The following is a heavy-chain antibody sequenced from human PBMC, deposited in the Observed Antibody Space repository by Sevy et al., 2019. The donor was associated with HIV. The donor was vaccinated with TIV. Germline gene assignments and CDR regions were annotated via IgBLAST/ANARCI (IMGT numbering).Heavy chain of an antibody. CDR1: GFTFSGFG. CDR3: AKTPDDSDYYYYGMDV. CDR2: ISYGGTNT. D-gene: IGHD3-3*01. V-gene: IGHV3-30*18. Sequence: GGSLRLSCAASGFTFSGFGLHWVRQAPGKGLEWVAVISYGGTNTYYGDSVRGRFTISRDNSKNTLYLQMNSLRAEDTAVYYCAKTPDDSDYYYYGMDVWGQWTAVTVSS. J-gene: IGHJ6*02.